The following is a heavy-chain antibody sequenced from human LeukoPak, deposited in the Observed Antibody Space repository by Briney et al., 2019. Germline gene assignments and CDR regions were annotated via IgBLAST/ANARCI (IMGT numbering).Heavy chain of an antibody. Sequence: GGSLRLSCEASGFTFSAYAMTWVRQAPGKGLEWVSSIGSDNKPHYSESVKGRFTISRDNAKNTLYLQMNSLRADDTAVYYCARDKTYGLDQWGQGTLVTVSS. CDR1: GFTFSAYA. CDR2: IGSDNKP. V-gene: IGHV3-69-1*01. J-gene: IGHJ4*02. CDR3: ARDKTYGLDQ. D-gene: IGHD4-17*01.